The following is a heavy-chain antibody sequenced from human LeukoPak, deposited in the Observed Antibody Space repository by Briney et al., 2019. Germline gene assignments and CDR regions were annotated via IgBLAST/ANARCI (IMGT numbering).Heavy chain of an antibody. V-gene: IGHV3-23*01. CDR2: VIGSGGNT. D-gene: IGHD4-23*01. Sequence: PGGSLRLSCAASGFTFSSYAMSWVRHAPGKGLHWGSAVIGSGGNTYYADSVKGRFTISRDNSKNTLYLQMNSLRAEDTAVYYCAKDQYGGNPQYYFDYWGEGNLVTVSS. CDR3: AKDQYGGNPQYYFDY. CDR1: GFTFSSYA. J-gene: IGHJ4*02.